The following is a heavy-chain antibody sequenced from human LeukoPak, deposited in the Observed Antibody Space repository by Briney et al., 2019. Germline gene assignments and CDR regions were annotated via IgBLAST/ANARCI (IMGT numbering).Heavy chain of an antibody. CDR1: GFTFSSYA. CDR3: ARGRRGYCSGGSCSDDAFDI. CDR2: ISYDGSNK. Sequence: GGALRLSCAASGFTFSSYAMHWVRPAPGKGLEGVAVISYDGSNKYYADSVKGRFTISRDNSKNTLYLQMNSLRAEDTAVYYCARGRRGYCSGGSCSDDAFDIWGQGTMVTVSS. D-gene: IGHD2-15*01. J-gene: IGHJ3*02. V-gene: IGHV3-30-3*01.